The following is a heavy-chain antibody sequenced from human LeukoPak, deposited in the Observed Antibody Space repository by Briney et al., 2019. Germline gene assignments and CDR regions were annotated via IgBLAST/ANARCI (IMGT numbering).Heavy chain of an antibody. CDR3: AREGKGYCSSTSCYGEPFDY. Sequence: ASVKVSCKASGYTFTGYYMRWVRQAPGQGLEWMGWINPNSGGTNYAQKFQGRVTMTRDTSISTAYMELSRLRSDDTAVYYCAREGKGYCSSTSCYGEPFDYWGQGTLVTVSS. D-gene: IGHD2-2*01. V-gene: IGHV1-2*02. CDR1: GYTFTGYY. J-gene: IGHJ4*02. CDR2: INPNSGGT.